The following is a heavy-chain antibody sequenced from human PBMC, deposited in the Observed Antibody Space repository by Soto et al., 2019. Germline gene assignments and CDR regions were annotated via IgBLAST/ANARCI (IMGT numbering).Heavy chain of an antibody. CDR2: ISGSGGST. CDR1: GFTFSSYA. CDR3: AKGENYYGSGSPPNFDY. V-gene: IGHV3-23*01. D-gene: IGHD3-10*01. Sequence: EVQLLESGGGLVQPGGSLRLSCAASGFTFSSYAMSWVRQAPGKGLEWVSAISGSGGSTYYADSVTGRFTISRDNSKNTLYLQMNSLRAEDTAVYYCAKGENYYGSGSPPNFDYWGQGTLVTVSS. J-gene: IGHJ4*02.